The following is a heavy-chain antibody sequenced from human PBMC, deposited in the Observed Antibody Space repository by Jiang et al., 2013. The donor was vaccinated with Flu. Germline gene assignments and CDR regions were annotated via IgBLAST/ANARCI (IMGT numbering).Heavy chain of an antibody. CDR2: IIPIFGTA. D-gene: IGHD2-2*01. CDR1: GGTFSSYA. V-gene: IGHV1-69*06. Sequence: SGAEVRKPGSSVKVSCKASGGTFSSYAISWVRQAPGQGLEWMGGIIPIFGTANYAQKFQGRVTITADKSTSTAYMELSSLRSEDTAVYYCARAYCSSTSCYPYDYWGQGTLVTVSS. CDR3: ARAYCSSTSCYPYDY. J-gene: IGHJ4*02.